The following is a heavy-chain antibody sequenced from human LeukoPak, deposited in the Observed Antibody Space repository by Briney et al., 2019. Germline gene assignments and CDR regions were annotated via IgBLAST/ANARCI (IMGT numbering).Heavy chain of an antibody. CDR2: ISAYNGNT. Sequence: AASVKVSCKASGYTFTSYGISWVRQAPGQGLEWMGWISAYNGNTNYAQKLQGRVTMTTDTSTSTAYMELRSLGSDDTAVYYCARDRRPIVVVPAAKGFGGYWGQGTLVTVSS. J-gene: IGHJ4*02. CDR1: GYTFTSYG. D-gene: IGHD2-2*01. V-gene: IGHV1-18*01. CDR3: ARDRRPIVVVPAAKGFGGY.